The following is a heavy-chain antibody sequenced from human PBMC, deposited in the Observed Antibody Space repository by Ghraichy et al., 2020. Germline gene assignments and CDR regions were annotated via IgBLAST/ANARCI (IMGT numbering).Heavy chain of an antibody. Sequence: SETLSLTCTVSGVSVSSGSYYWSWIRQPPGKGLEWIGFIYYSGDTNYNPSLKSRVTTSIDTSKNQFSLKLSSVTAADTAVYYCARENGPDIVRGLIRPTGRWGYYMDVWGKGTTVTVSS. CDR1: GVSVSSGSYY. D-gene: IGHD3-10*01. CDR2: IYYSGDT. J-gene: IGHJ6*03. V-gene: IGHV4-61*01. CDR3: ARENGPDIVRGLIRPTGRWGYYMDV.